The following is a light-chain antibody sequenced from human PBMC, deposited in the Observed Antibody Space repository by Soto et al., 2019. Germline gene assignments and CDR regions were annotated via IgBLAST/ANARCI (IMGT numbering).Light chain of an antibody. J-gene: IGLJ1*01. CDR1: SSDFGDDKY. CDR2: GVN. CDR3: SSHAGANYPFV. V-gene: IGLV2-14*01. Sequence: QSVLTQPASVSGSPGQSITVSCTGSSSDFGDDKYVSWYQQQPGKGPNLLIYGVNSRPSGISNRFSGSKSGNTASLTISGLQADDEADYYCSSHAGANYPFVFGTGTKLTVL.